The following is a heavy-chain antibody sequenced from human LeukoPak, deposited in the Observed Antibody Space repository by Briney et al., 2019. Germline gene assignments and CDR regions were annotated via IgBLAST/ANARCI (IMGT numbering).Heavy chain of an antibody. CDR2: ISWNSGSI. CDR3: AKDISVAGTGGYFDY. V-gene: IGHV3-9*03. Sequence: PGGSLRLSCAASGFTFDDYAMHWVRQAPGKGLEWVSGISWNSGSIGYADSVKGRFTISRGNAKNSLYLQMNSLRAEDMALYYCAKDISVAGTGGYFDYWGQGTLVTVSS. J-gene: IGHJ4*02. D-gene: IGHD6-19*01. CDR1: GFTFDDYA.